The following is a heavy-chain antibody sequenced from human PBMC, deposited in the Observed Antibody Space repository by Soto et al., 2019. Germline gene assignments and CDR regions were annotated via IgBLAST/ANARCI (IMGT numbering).Heavy chain of an antibody. CDR1: GFTFSDHR. CDR2: SRNKANSYTT. J-gene: IGHJ5*02. Sequence: EVQLVESGGGLVQPGGSLRLSCAASGFTFSDHRMDWVRQAPGKGLEWVGRSRNKANSYTTEYAASVKGRFTISRDDSKNSLYLQMNSLKIEDTAVYYCARVVGAPNWFDPWGQGTLVTVSS. V-gene: IGHV3-72*01. CDR3: ARVVGAPNWFDP. D-gene: IGHD1-26*01.